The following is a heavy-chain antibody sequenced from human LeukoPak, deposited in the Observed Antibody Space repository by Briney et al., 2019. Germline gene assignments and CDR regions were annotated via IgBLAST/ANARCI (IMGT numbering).Heavy chain of an antibody. CDR2: IYYSGST. CDR1: GGSISSYY. V-gene: IGHV4-59*08. J-gene: IGHJ5*02. CDR3: ARLPLLWFGDPRVDP. D-gene: IGHD3-10*01. Sequence: PSETLSLTCTVSGGSISSYYWSWIRQPPGKGLEWIGYIYYSGSTNYNPSLKSRVTISVDTSKNQFSLKLSSVTAADTAVYYCARLPLLWFGDPRVDPWGQGTLVTVSS.